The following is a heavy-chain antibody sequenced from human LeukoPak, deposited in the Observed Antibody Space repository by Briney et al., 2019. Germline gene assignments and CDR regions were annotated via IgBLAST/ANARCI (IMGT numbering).Heavy chain of an antibody. CDR3: ARHYDFDAFDI. D-gene: IGHD3-3*01. CDR2: IYGGGNT. CDR1: GFTVSSNY. Sequence: GGSLRLSCAASGFTVSSNYMSWVRQAPGKGLEWVSVIYGGGNTDYADSVKGRFTISRDNSKNMLYLQMNSLRAEDTAVYYCARHYDFDAFDIWGQGTMVTVSS. V-gene: IGHV3-66*04. J-gene: IGHJ3*02.